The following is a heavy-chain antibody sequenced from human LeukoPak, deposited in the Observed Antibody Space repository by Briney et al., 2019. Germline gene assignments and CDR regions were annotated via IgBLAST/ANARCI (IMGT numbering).Heavy chain of an antibody. J-gene: IGHJ4*02. Sequence: PGGSLRLSCTASGFTFSSYGMHWVRRAPGKGLEWVAVVWYDKSKKDYADSVKGRFTISRDNSKNTLYLQMNSLRVEDTAVYFCARDLDLTSGSFPGYWGQGTLVTVSS. V-gene: IGHV3-33*01. CDR2: VWYDKSKK. CDR3: ARDLDLTSGSFPGY. CDR1: GFTFSSYG. D-gene: IGHD3-10*01.